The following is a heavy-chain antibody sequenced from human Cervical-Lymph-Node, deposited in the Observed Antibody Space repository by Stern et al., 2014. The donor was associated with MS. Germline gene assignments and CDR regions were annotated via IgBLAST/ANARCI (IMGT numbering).Heavy chain of an antibody. CDR1: GYTFTSYW. J-gene: IGHJ4*02. Sequence: MQLVQSGPEVKRPGESLKISCQASGYTFTSYWIGWVRQMPGKGLEWIAIIFPGGSDIRYSPPFQGQVPISADKSSSTAYLQWNNLKASDTAIYYCARQRYFDYWGQGTLVTVSS. V-gene: IGHV5-51*01. CDR2: IFPGGSDI. CDR3: ARQRYFDY.